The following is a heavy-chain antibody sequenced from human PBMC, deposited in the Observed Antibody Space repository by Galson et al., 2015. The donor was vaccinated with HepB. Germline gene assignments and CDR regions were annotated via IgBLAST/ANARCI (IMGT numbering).Heavy chain of an antibody. V-gene: IGHV1-24*01. CDR2: FDPEDGET. D-gene: IGHD3-22*01. Sequence: SVKVSCKVSGYTLTELSMHWVRQAPGKGLEWMGGFDPEDGETIYAQKFQGRVTMTEDTSTDTAYMELSGLRSEDTAVYYCATVGPYDSSGFTYWGQGTLVTVSS. CDR1: GYTLTELS. J-gene: IGHJ4*02. CDR3: ATVGPYDSSGFTY.